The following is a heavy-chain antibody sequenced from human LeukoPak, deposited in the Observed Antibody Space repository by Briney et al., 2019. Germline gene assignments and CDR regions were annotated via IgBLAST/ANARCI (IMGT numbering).Heavy chain of an antibody. CDR3: ARDGHYDILTGYFQD. V-gene: IGHV3-48*04. Sequence: PGGSLRLSCAASGFIFSAYGMHWVRQAPGKGLEWVSYITNSGTTIYYADSVKGRFTISRDNAKNSLYLQMNSLRAEDTAVYYCARDGHYDILTGYFQDWGQGTLVTVSS. CDR2: ITNSGTTI. CDR1: GFIFSAYG. D-gene: IGHD3-9*01. J-gene: IGHJ1*01.